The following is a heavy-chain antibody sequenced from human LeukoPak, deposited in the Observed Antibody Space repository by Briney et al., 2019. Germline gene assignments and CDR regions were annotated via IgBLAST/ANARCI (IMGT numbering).Heavy chain of an antibody. Sequence: GGSLRLSCAASGFAFNTYAMHWVRQAPGQGLEWVALIWHDGSHKFYSNSVRGQFTISRNNSKNTVSLQMNNLRPEDTAVYYCAREIFGSGSYPDSWGQGTLVTVSS. J-gene: IGHJ4*02. D-gene: IGHD3-10*01. CDR1: GFAFNTYA. CDR2: IWHDGSHK. V-gene: IGHV3-33*01. CDR3: AREIFGSGSYPDS.